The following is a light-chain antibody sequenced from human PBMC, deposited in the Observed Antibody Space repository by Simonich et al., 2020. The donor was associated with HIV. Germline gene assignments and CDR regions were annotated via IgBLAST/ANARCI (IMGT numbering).Light chain of an antibody. CDR1: SSDVGSYNL. J-gene: IGLJ2*01. Sequence: QSALTQPASVSGSPGQSITISCTGTSSDVGSYNLVSWYQPHPGKAPKLRIYEGSKRPSGVSNRFSGSKSGNTASLTISGLQAEDEADYYCCSYAGSSTFVVFGGGTKLTVL. V-gene: IGLV2-23*03. CDR3: CSYAGSSTFVV. CDR2: EGS.